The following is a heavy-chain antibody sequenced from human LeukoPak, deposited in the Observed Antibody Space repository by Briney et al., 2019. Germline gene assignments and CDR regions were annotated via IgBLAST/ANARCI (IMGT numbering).Heavy chain of an antibody. CDR3: ARIGFGYSYGQGFDY. CDR1: GISFNGYS. J-gene: IGHJ4*02. V-gene: IGHV3-30-3*01. D-gene: IGHD5-18*01. CDR2: ISHDGSNK. Sequence: GTSLRLSCVASGISFNGYSMNWVRQDPGKGLAWAAVISHDGSNKYYTDSVKGRFTISRDNSENTLYLQMNSLRAEDTAVYYCARIGFGYSYGQGFDYWGQGTLVSVSS.